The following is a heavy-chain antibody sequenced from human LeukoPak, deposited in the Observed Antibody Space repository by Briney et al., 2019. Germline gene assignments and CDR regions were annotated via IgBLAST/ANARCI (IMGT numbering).Heavy chain of an antibody. CDR1: GFTFNSYA. J-gene: IGHJ4*02. CDR2: ISGSGGST. CDR3: AKEQITMMEGWFDY. V-gene: IGHV3-23*01. Sequence: GGSLRLSCAASGFTFNSYARSWVRQGPGKGLEWVSAISGSGGSTYYADSVKGRFTISRDNSKNTLYLQMNSLRAEDTAVYYCAKEQITMMEGWFDYWGQGTLVTVSS. D-gene: IGHD3-22*01.